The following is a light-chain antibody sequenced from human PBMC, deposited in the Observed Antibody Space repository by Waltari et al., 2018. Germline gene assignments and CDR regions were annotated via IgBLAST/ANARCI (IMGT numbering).Light chain of an antibody. Sequence: DIQITQSPSSLSLSVGDRVILTFRASQAISTFLAWFQLKPGKAPKSRIYAASTLQTRVSSNFSGSASGTDFNLTISSLQRGDCATYYCQQYRTVPPTFGGGTRVEI. CDR1: QAISTF. CDR2: AAS. CDR3: QQYRTVPPT. V-gene: IGKV1-16*02. J-gene: IGKJ4*02.